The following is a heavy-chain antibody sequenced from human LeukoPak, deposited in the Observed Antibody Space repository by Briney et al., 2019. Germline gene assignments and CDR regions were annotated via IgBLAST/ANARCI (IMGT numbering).Heavy chain of an antibody. J-gene: IGHJ4*02. CDR3: ARGARGSYSY. CDR2: IYYSGST. V-gene: IGHV4-59*08. D-gene: IGHD1-26*01. Sequence: SETLSLTCTVSGGSISSYYWSWIRQPPGKGLEWIGYIYYSGSTNYNPSLKSRVTISVDTSKNQFSLKLSSETAADTAVYYCARGARGSYSYWGQGTLVTVSS. CDR1: GGSISSYY.